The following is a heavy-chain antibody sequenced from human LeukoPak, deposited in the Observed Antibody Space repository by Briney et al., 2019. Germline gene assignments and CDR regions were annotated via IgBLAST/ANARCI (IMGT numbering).Heavy chain of an antibody. D-gene: IGHD3-16*02. CDR3: ARGPKPYDYVWGSYRF. V-gene: IGHV1-2*02. CDR1: GYTFTGYY. CDR2: INPNSGGT. J-gene: IGHJ4*02. Sequence: GASVKVSCKASGYTFTGYYMHWVRQAPGQGLEWMGWINPNSGGTNYAQKFQGRVTMTRDTSISTAYMELSRLRSGDTAVYYCARGPKPYDYVWGSYRFWGQGTLVTVSS.